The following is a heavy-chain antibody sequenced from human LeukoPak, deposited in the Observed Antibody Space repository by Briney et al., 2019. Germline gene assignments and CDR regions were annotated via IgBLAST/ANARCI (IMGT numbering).Heavy chain of an antibody. V-gene: IGHV4-59*12. Sequence: PSETLSLTCTVYGASISSYYWSWVRQPPGKGLEWLGYIYYSGSTNYKPSLKSRVTISVDTSKNQFSLKLSSVTAADTAVYYCARDGLPGGYEGSVWFDPWGQGTLVTVSS. CDR2: IYYSGST. D-gene: IGHD3-22*01. CDR1: GASISSYY. J-gene: IGHJ5*02. CDR3: ARDGLPGGYEGSVWFDP.